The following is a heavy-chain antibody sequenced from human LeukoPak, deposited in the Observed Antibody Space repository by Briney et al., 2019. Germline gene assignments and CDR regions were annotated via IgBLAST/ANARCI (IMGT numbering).Heavy chain of an antibody. CDR3: ARGARDYYDSSGYNAFDI. Sequence: ASVKVSCKASGYTFTSYDINWVRQATGQGLEWMGWMNPNSGNTGYAQKFQGRVTMTRNTSISTAYMELSSLRSEDTAVYYCARGARDYYDSSGYNAFDIWGQGTMVTVSS. CDR1: GYTFTSYD. V-gene: IGHV1-8*01. CDR2: MNPNSGNT. J-gene: IGHJ3*02. D-gene: IGHD3-22*01.